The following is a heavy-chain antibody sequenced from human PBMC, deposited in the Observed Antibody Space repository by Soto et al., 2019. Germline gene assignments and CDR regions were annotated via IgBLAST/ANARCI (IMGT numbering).Heavy chain of an antibody. CDR2: ITRDGTI. D-gene: IGHD3-16*01. J-gene: IGHJ4*02. Sequence: EVQLLESGGGLVQPGESLRLSCAASGFIFTNYAMSWVRQAPGEGLEWVSAITRDGTIYYTESVKGRFTISRDNPKHTVYLQMNSLRAEDTALYYGVTECCEGAYGDFWGQGTLVTVSS. V-gene: IGHV3-23*01. CDR3: VTECCEGAYGDF. CDR1: GFIFTNYA.